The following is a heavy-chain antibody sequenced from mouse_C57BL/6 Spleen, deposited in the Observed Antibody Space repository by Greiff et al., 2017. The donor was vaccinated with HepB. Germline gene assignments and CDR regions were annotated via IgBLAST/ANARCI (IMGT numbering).Heavy chain of an antibody. D-gene: IGHD2-12*01. CDR3: ESPTYYSDRAGFAY. Sequence: QVQLQQPGAELVKPGASVKLSCKASGYTFTSYWMQWVKQRPGQGLEWIGEIDPSDSYTNYTQKFKGKATLTVDTSSSTTYMQLSSLTSEDSAVYYCESPTYYSDRAGFAYWGQGTLVTVSA. J-gene: IGHJ3*01. V-gene: IGHV1-50*01. CDR2: IDPSDSYT. CDR1: GYTFTSYW.